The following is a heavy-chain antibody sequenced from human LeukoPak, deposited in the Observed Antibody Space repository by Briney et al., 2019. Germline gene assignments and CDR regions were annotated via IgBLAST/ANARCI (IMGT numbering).Heavy chain of an antibody. J-gene: IGHJ4*02. CDR1: GYTFTGYY. D-gene: IGHD3-3*01. V-gene: IGHV1-2*02. CDR3: ARTKTRITIFDY. CDR2: INPNSGGT. Sequence: EASVKVSCKASGYTFTGYYMHWVRQAPGQGLEWMGWINPNSGGTNYAQKFQGRVTMTRDTSISTAYMELSRLRSDDTAVYYCARTKTRITIFDYWGQGTLVTVSS.